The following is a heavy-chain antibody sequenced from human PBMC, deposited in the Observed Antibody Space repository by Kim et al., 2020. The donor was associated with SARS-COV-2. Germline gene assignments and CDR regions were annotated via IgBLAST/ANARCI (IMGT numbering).Heavy chain of an antibody. V-gene: IGHV7-4-1*02. CDR2: INTNTANP. J-gene: IGHJ4*02. Sequence: ASVKVSCKATGYTFTSHAMNWMRQAPGQGLEWMGWINTNTANPTYAQGFTGRFVFSLDTSVTTAYLHINDLKTDDTAVYFCARDYYDPSGFLVLDNWGQGTLVTVSS. D-gene: IGHD3-22*01. CDR1: GYTFTSHA. CDR3: ARDYYDPSGFLVLDN.